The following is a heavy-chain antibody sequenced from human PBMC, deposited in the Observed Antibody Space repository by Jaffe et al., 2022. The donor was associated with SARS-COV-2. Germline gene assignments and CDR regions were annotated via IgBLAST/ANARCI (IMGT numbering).Heavy chain of an antibody. D-gene: IGHD2-15*01. CDR1: GFTFSNYA. CDR2: IGLSGGHT. CDR3: AQDGHEGRGSF. V-gene: IGHV3-23*04. Sequence: EVQLVESGGGLVQPGGSLRLSCAASGFTFSNYAMSWVRQAPGQGLEWVSPIGLSGGHTWYPDSVRGRFTISRDNSQNMLYLQMNSLRVEDTAVYYCAQDGHEGRGSFWGQGTLVTVSS. J-gene: IGHJ4*02.